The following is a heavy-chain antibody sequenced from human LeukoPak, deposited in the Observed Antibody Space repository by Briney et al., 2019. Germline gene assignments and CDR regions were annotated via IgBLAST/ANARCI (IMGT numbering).Heavy chain of an antibody. CDR3: ARGVNSAIDW. Sequence: GGPLRLSCAASDFAFSSYWMNWVRQAPGKGLEWVANINGDGRDTYYVGSVRGRFTISRDNADNSLYLQMHNLRGDDTAVYYCARGVNSAIDWWGQGTLVTVSS. CDR2: INGDGRDT. CDR1: DFAFSSYW. J-gene: IGHJ4*02. D-gene: IGHD3-10*01. V-gene: IGHV3-7*01.